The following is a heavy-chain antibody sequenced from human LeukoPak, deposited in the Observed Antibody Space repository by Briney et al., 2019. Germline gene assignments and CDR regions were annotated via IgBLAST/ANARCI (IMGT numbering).Heavy chain of an antibody. J-gene: IGHJ6*02. CDR3: ASDDSSGYYSPSGYGMDV. CDR1: GFTFDDYA. Sequence: PGRSLRLSCAASGFTFDDYAMHWARQAPGKGLEWVSGISWNSGSIGYADSVKGRFTISRDNAKNSLYLQMNSLRAEDTAVYYCASDDSSGYYSPSGYGMDVWGQGTTVTVSS. CDR2: ISWNSGSI. D-gene: IGHD3-22*01. V-gene: IGHV3-9*01.